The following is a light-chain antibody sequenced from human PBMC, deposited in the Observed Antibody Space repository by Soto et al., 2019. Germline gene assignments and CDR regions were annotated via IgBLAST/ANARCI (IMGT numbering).Light chain of an antibody. Sequence: EMVLTQAPGTLSLAPGERASLSCRASQSVSNNYLAWYQQKPGQAPRLLIYGASNRATGIPDRFSGSGSGTDFTLTISSLEPEDFAVYYCQQYGSSGTFGQGTKVDTK. CDR3: QQYGSSGT. J-gene: IGKJ1*01. CDR1: QSVSNNY. V-gene: IGKV3-20*01. CDR2: GAS.